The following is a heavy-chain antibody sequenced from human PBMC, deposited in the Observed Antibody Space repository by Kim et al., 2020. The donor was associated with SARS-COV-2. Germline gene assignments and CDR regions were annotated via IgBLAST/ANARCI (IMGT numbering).Heavy chain of an antibody. D-gene: IGHD6-13*01. V-gene: IGHV3-7*05. Sequence: GGSLRLSCAASGFTFSSYWMSWVRQAPGKGLEWVANIKQDGSEKYYVDSVKGRFTISRDNAKNSLYLQMNSLRAEDTAVYYCARAGWARMAAAGTIYWFDPWGQGTLVTVSS. CDR3: ARAGWARMAAAGTIYWFDP. J-gene: IGHJ5*02. CDR2: IKQDGSEK. CDR1: GFTFSSYW.